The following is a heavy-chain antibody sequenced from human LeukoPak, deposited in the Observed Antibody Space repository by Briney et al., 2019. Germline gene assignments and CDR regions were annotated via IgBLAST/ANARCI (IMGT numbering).Heavy chain of an antibody. J-gene: IGHJ4*02. Sequence: SVKVSCKASGGTFSSYAISWVRQAPGQGLEWMGGIIPIFGTANYAQKFQGRVTITADESTSTAYMELSSLRSEDTAVYYCARDGYCSSTSCYGDYWGQGTLVTASS. CDR2: IIPIFGTA. D-gene: IGHD2-2*03. V-gene: IGHV1-69*13. CDR3: ARDGYCSSTSCYGDY. CDR1: GGTFSSYA.